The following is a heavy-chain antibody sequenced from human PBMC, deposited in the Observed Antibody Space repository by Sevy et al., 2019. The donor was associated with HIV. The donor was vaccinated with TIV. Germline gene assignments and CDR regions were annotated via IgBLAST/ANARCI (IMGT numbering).Heavy chain of an antibody. Sequence: GGSLRLSCAASGFTFRNYDMHWVRQAPGKGLEWISFIRYDGSHKSYAESVKGRFTISRDNSKNTLDLHMNSLRPEDTAVYFCAKDAPSRFDYWGQGALVIVSS. J-gene: IGHJ4*02. CDR1: GFTFRNYD. V-gene: IGHV3-30*02. CDR3: AKDAPSRFDY. CDR2: IRYDGSHK.